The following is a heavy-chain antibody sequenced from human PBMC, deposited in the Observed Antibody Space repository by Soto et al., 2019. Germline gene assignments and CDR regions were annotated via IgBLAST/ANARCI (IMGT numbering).Heavy chain of an antibody. J-gene: IGHJ3*02. CDR3: ARVWGGAFDI. Sequence: PSETLSLTCTVSGASITSDDWSWIRQPPGKGLEWIGYIYYSGSTNYNPSLKSRVTISVDTSKNQFSLKLSSVTAADTAVYYCARVWGGAFDIWGQGTMVTVSS. CDR1: GASITSDD. CDR2: IYYSGST. V-gene: IGHV4-59*01. D-gene: IGHD3-10*01.